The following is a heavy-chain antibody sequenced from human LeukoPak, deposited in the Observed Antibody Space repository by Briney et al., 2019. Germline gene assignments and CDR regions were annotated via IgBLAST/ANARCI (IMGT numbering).Heavy chain of an antibody. CDR3: AKDGREWPRSLDY. CDR2: ISGSGGST. Sequence: GGSLRLSCAASGFTFSSYAMSWVHQAPGKGLEWVSGISGSGGSTYYADSVKGRFTISRDNSKNTLYLQMNSLRAEDTAVYYCAKDGREWPRSLDYWGQGTLVTVSS. V-gene: IGHV3-23*01. J-gene: IGHJ4*02. CDR1: GFTFSSYA. D-gene: IGHD5-12*01.